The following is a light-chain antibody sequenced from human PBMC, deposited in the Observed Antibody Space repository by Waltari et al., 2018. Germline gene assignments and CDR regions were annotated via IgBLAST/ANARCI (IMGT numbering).Light chain of an antibody. CDR3: QQYYNTPLT. J-gene: IGKJ4*01. CDR2: WAS. V-gene: IGKV4-1*01. CDR1: QSVFYSSNNKNY. Sequence: DIVMTQSPDSLAVSLGERATINCKSSQSVFYSSNNKNYLAWYQQKAGQPPKSLIYWASTRESGVPDRFSGSGSGTDFTLTISSLQAEDVAVYYCQQYYNTPLTFGGGTKVEIK.